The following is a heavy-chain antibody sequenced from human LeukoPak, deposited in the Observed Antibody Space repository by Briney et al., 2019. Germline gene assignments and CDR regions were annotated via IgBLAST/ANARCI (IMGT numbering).Heavy chain of an antibody. D-gene: IGHD3-22*01. CDR1: GFTFSSYA. V-gene: IGHV3-64D*09. CDR3: VKGQRYYDSSGYYSIEYFQH. CDR2: ISSNGGST. J-gene: IGHJ1*01. Sequence: GGSLSLSCSASGFTFSSYAMHWVRQAPGKGLEYVSAISSNGGSTYYADSVKGRFTISRDNSKNTLYLQMSSLRAEDTAVYYCVKGQRYYDSSGYYSIEYFQHWGQGTLVTVSS.